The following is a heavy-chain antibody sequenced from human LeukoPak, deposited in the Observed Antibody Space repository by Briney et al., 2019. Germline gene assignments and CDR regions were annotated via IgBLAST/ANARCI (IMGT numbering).Heavy chain of an antibody. D-gene: IGHD2-15*01. CDR1: GGSFSGYY. Sequence: SETLSLTCAVYGGSFSGYYWSWIRQPPGKGLEWIGEISHSGSTNYNPSLKSRVTISVDTSKNQFSLKLSSVTAADTAVYYCARGNQNIVVVVAARHFDYWGQGTLVTVSS. J-gene: IGHJ4*02. V-gene: IGHV4-34*01. CDR2: ISHSGST. CDR3: ARGNQNIVVVVAARHFDY.